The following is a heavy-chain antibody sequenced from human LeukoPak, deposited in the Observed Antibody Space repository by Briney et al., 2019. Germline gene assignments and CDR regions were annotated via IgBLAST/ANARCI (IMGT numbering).Heavy chain of an antibody. J-gene: IGHJ5*02. CDR1: GFTFSGYA. Sequence: PGGSLRLSCAASGFTFSGYAMSWVRQAPGKGLEWVSAISGSGGSTYYADSVKGRFTISRDNSKNTLYLQMNSLRAEDTAVYYCANMGLLWFGEGIWFDPWGQGTLVTVSS. D-gene: IGHD3-10*01. CDR3: ANMGLLWFGEGIWFDP. V-gene: IGHV3-23*01. CDR2: ISGSGGST.